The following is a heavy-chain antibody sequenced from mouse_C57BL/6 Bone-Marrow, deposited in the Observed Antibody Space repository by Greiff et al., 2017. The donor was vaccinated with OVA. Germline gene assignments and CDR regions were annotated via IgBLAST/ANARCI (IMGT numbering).Heavy chain of an antibody. V-gene: IGHV14-3*01. CDR1: GFNIKNTY. J-gene: IGHJ1*03. D-gene: IGHD1-1*01. CDR3: AYYYGSSYRWWYFDV. Sequence: EVQLQQSVAELVRPGASVKLSCTASGFNIKNTYMHWVKQRPEQGLEWIGRIDPANGNTKYAPKFQGKATITADTSSNTAYLQLSSLTSEDTAIYYWAYYYGSSYRWWYFDVWGTGTTVTVSS. CDR2: IDPANGNT.